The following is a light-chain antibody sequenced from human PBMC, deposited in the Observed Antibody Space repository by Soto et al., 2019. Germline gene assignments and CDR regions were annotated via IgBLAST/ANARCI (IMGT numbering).Light chain of an antibody. CDR1: QNILYSPNNYNY. CDR3: QQYASSRT. CDR2: GAS. J-gene: IGKJ1*01. V-gene: IGKV4-1*01. Sequence: DIVMTQSPYSLAVSLGERAAINCNSSQNILYSPNNYNYLAWFQQKPGQAPRLPMYGASSRATGIPDRFSGSGSGTDFTLTITRLEPEDFAVYYCQQYASSRTFGQGTKVDIK.